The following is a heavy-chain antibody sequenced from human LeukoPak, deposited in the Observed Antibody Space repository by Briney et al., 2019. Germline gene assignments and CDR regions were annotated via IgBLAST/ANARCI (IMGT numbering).Heavy chain of an antibody. D-gene: IGHD3-16*01. J-gene: IGHJ4*02. CDR3: ASEIVRGIVNYDF. Sequence: PSQTLSLTCAISGDSVSRNSAAWNWIRQSPSRGLEWLGRTYYRSKWYNDYAVSVKSRITINSDTSKNQLSLQLNSVTPEDTAVYYCASEIVRGIVNYDFWGQGTLVTVSS. CDR1: GDSVSRNSAA. CDR2: TYYRSKWYN. V-gene: IGHV6-1*01.